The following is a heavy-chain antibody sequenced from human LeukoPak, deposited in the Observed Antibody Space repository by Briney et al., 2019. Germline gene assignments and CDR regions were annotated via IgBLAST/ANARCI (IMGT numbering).Heavy chain of an antibody. V-gene: IGHV3-74*01. CDR2: INSDGSST. D-gene: IGHD3-16*01. J-gene: IGHJ4*02. Sequence: GGSLRLSCAASGFTFSSYWMHWVRQAPGKGLVWVSRINSDGSSTSYADSVKGRFTISRDNAKSTLYLQMNSLRAEDTAVYYCARDTTARWGTHDDYWGQGTLVTVSS. CDR3: ARDTTARWGTHDDY. CDR1: GFTFSSYW.